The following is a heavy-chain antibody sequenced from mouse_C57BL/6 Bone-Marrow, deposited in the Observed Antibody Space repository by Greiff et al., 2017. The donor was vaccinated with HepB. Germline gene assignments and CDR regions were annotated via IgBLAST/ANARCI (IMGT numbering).Heavy chain of an antibody. V-gene: IGHV1-54*01. Sequence: QVHVKQSGAELVRPGTSVKVSCKASGYAFTNYLIEWVKQRPGQGLEWIGVINPGSGGTNYNEKFKGKATLTADKSSSTAYMQLSSLTSEDSAVYFCARYYGSSYGGFFDYWGQGTTLTVSS. CDR2: INPGSGGT. J-gene: IGHJ2*01. CDR3: ARYYGSSYGGFFDY. CDR1: GYAFTNYL. D-gene: IGHD1-1*01.